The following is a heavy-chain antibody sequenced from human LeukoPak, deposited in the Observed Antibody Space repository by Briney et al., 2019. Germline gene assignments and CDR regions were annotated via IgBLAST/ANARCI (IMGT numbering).Heavy chain of an antibody. V-gene: IGHV4-39*01. CDR2: IYYSGST. J-gene: IGHJ4*02. CDR3: ASPGYSYGNYYFDY. CDR1: GGSISSSSYY. D-gene: IGHD5-18*01. Sequence: SETLSLTCTVSGGSISSSSYYWGWIRQPPGKGLEWIGSIYYSGSTYYNPSLKSRVTISVDTSKNQSSLKLSSVTAADTAVYYCASPGYSYGNYYFDYWGQGTLVTVSS.